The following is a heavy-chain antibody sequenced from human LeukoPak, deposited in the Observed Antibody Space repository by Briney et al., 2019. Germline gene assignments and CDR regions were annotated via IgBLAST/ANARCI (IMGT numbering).Heavy chain of an antibody. Sequence: GGSLRLSCVVSGFTISIYEMNWVRQAPGKGLEWVSYISSGGGTIYYADSVKGRFTISRDNAKNSLYLQMNSLRAEDTAVYYCARIGADSSGYYYKYFDFWGQGTLVTVSS. CDR2: ISSGGGTI. CDR1: GFTISIYE. V-gene: IGHV3-48*03. J-gene: IGHJ4*02. CDR3: ARIGADSSGYYYKYFDF. D-gene: IGHD3-22*01.